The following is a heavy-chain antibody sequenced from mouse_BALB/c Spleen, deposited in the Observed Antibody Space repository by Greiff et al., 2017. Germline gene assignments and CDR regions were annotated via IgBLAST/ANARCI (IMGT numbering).Heavy chain of an antibody. CDR2: ILPGSGST. J-gene: IGHJ4*01. CDR3: ARGTDYGPLYYAMDY. Sequence: VKLMESGAELMKPGASVKISCKATGYTFSSYWIEWVKQRPGHGLEWIGEILPGSGSTNYNEKFKGKATFTADTSSNTAYMQLSSLTSEDSAVYYCARGTDYGPLYYAMDYWGQGTSVTVSS. V-gene: IGHV1-9*01. D-gene: IGHD1-1*01. CDR1: GYTFSSYW.